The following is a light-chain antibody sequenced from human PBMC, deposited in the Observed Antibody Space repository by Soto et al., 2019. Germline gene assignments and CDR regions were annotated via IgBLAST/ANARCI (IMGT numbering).Light chain of an antibody. J-gene: IGKJ4*01. Sequence: EIVLTQSPATLSLSPGERATLSCRASQSVSSYLAWYQQKPGQAPRLLIYDASNRATGIPDRFSGSWSGTAFTHTISSLEPEDFAVYYCQQRSNWPPALTFGGGTKVEIK. CDR3: QQRSNWPPALT. V-gene: IGKV3-11*01. CDR2: DAS. CDR1: QSVSSY.